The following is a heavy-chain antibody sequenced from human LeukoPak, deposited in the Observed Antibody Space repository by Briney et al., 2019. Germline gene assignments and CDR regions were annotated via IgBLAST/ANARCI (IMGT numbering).Heavy chain of an antibody. J-gene: IGHJ3*02. Sequence: GGSLRLSCAASGSTFRKYWLHWVRHAPGKGLVWVSRINPDDGSTSYADSVKGRFTISRDNAKSTLYLQMNSLRAEDTAVYYCLTIVETDLDAFDIWGQGTKVTVSS. CDR3: LTIVETDLDAFDI. CDR1: GSTFRKYW. V-gene: IGHV3-74*01. D-gene: IGHD2-21*01. CDR2: INPDDGST.